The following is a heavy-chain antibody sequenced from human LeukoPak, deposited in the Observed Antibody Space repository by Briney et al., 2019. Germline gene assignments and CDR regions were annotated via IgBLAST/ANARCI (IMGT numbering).Heavy chain of an antibody. D-gene: IGHD3-9*01. Sequence: GASVKASCKASGYTFTNYGISWVRQAPGQGLEWMGWISAYNGNTNYVQKLQGRVTMTTDTSTSTAYMELRSLRSDDTAVYYCARDLYSILTGYYSTNFDYWGQGTLVTVSS. J-gene: IGHJ4*02. CDR2: ISAYNGNT. CDR1: GYTFTNYG. CDR3: ARDLYSILTGYYSTNFDY. V-gene: IGHV1-18*01.